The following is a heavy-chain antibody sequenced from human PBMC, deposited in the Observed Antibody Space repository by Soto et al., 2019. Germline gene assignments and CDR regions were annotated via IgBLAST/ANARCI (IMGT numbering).Heavy chain of an antibody. J-gene: IGHJ4*02. D-gene: IGHD2-2*02. Sequence: EVQLVESGGGLLQPGGSLRLSCAASGFTFSSYWMHWVRQVPGKGLEWVSRISSDGGDTSYADSVKGRFTISRDNARNTLYLQMSSLRADDTAVYYCASDVGKCVINPCYKPAYWGQGTLVNVSS. CDR1: GFTFSSYW. CDR3: ASDVGKCVINPCYKPAY. CDR2: ISSDGGDT. V-gene: IGHV3-74*01.